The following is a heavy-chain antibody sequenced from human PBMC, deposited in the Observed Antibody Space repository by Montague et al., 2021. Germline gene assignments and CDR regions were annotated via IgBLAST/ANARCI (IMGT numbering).Heavy chain of an antibody. CDR2: IYHSGNT. Sequence: ETLSLTCAVSGGSISSSNWCSWVRQPPGKGLEWSGEIYHSGNTNYNPSLKGRVTIPVDTFKNCFSLKLRSVTAADTAVYCCARDGWFVELCSWGQGTLVPVSS. CDR3: ARDGWFVELCS. V-gene: IGHV4-4*01. CDR1: GGSISSSNW. D-gene: IGHD3-10*01. J-gene: IGHJ1*01.